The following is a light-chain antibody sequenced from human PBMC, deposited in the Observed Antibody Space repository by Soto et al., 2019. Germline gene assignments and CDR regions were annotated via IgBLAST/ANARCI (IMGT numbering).Light chain of an antibody. CDR2: SAS. V-gene: IGKV1-39*01. CDR1: QSISTY. J-gene: IGKJ5*01. CDR3: QYHGSSPIT. Sequence: DIQMTQSPSSLSASVGDRVTITCRASQSISTYLNWYQQRPGKAPNLLIYSASSLQSGVPSRFSGSGSGTDFTLTISRLEPEDFALFYCQYHGSSPITFGQGTRLEIK.